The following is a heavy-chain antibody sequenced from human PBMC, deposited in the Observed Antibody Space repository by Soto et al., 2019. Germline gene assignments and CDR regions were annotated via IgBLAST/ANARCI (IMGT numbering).Heavy chain of an antibody. J-gene: IGHJ6*02. Sequence: EVQLVESGGGLVQPGGSLRLSCAASGFTFSGYWVSWVRQAPGKGLEWVANIKQDGSEQFYVDSVKGRFTISRDNAKNSLYLQMNSLRAGDTAVYYCAREAVWGQGTTVTVSS. CDR2: IKQDGSEQ. CDR3: AREAV. CDR1: GFTFSGYW. V-gene: IGHV3-7*05.